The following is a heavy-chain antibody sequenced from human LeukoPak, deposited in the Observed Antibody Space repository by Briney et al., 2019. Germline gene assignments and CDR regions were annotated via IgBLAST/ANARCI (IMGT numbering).Heavy chain of an antibody. CDR1: GFTFSSYS. V-gene: IGHV3-48*01. CDR2: ISSSSSTI. J-gene: IGHJ4*02. Sequence: PGGSLRLSCAASGFTFSSYSMNWVRQAPGKGLEWVSYISSSSSTIYYADSVKGRFTISRDNAKNSLYLQMNSLRAEDTAVYYCARVASMDVVVPAAKARGYWGQGTLVTVSS. D-gene: IGHD2-2*01. CDR3: ARVASMDVVVPAAKARGY.